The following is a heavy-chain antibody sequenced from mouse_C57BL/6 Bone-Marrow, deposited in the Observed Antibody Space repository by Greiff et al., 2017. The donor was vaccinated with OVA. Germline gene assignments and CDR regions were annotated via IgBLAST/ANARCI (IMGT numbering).Heavy chain of an antibody. J-gene: IGHJ1*03. V-gene: IGHV5-16*01. CDR3: ARMWVGNYDWYFDV. CDR1: GFTFSDYY. D-gene: IGHD2-1*01. Sequence: EVKVVESEGGLVQPGRSMKLSCTASGFTFSDYYMAWVRQVPEKGLEWVANINYDGSSTYYLDSLKSRFIISRDNAKNILYLQMSSLKSEDTATYYCARMWVGNYDWYFDVWGTGTTVTVSS. CDR2: INYDGSST.